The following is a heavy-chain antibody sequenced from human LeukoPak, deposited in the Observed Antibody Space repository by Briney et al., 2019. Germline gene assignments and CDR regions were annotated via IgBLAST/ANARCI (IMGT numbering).Heavy chain of an antibody. V-gene: IGHV1-2*02. D-gene: IGHD3-10*01. CDR1: GYTFTGYY. J-gene: IGHJ4*02. Sequence: EASVKVSCTASGYTFTGYYMHWVRQAPGQGLEWMGWINPNSGGTNYAQKFQGRVTMTRDTSISTAYMELSRLRSDDTAVYYCARDSLYGSGSYYIYDYWGQGTLVTVSS. CDR3: ARDSLYGSGSYYIYDY. CDR2: INPNSGGT.